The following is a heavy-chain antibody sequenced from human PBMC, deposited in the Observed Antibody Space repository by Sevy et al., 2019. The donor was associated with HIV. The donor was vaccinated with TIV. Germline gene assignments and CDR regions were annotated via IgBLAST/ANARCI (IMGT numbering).Heavy chain of an antibody. J-gene: IGHJ4*02. CDR2: IGGSGGST. D-gene: IGHD3-9*01. CDR1: GFTFTDYV. CDR3: ATDRISDWFFDS. Sequence: GESLKISRTASGFTFTDYVMNWVRQAPGRGLEWVSSIGGSGGSTHYADSVKGRFTISRDNSKNTLYLQMNSLRAEDTAVYYCATDRISDWFFDSWGQGTLVTVSS. V-gene: IGHV3-23*01.